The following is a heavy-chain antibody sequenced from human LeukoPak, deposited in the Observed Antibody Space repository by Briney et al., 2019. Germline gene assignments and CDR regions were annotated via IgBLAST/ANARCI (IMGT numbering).Heavy chain of an antibody. CDR3: ARDGEVTTLDY. CDR1: GFTVSSNY. CDR2: IYSGGST. V-gene: IGHV3-66*01. D-gene: IGHD4-17*01. J-gene: IGHJ4*02. Sequence: AGGSLRLSCAASGFTVSSNYMSWVRQAPGKGLEWVSVIYSGGSTYYADSVKGRFTISRDNSKNTLYLQMNSLRAEDTAVYYCARDGEVTTLDYWGQGTLVTVSS.